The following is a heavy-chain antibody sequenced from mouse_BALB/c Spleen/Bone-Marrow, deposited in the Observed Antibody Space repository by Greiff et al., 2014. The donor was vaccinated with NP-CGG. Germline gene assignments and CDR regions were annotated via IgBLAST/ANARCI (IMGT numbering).Heavy chain of an antibody. D-gene: IGHD3-1*01. V-gene: IGHV1-5*01. CDR2: FYPGNSDT. CDR1: GYTFTSYW. J-gene: IGHJ2*01. Sequence: VHVKQSGTVLARPGASVKMPCKASGYTFTSYWMHWIKQRPGQGLEWIGAFYPGNSDTIYNQKFKGKAKPTAVTSTSTAYMELSSLTNEDSAVYFCLTAGFDYWGQGTTLTVSS. CDR3: LTAGFDY.